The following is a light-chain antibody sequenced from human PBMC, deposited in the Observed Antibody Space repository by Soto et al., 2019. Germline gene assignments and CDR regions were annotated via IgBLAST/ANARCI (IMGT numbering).Light chain of an antibody. CDR2: DVS. CDR3: TSYRGSSSLEV. CDR1: SSDVGAYNY. V-gene: IGLV2-14*03. J-gene: IGLJ2*01. Sequence: QSALTQPASVSGSPGQSITISCTGTSSDVGAYNYVSWYQQHPGKAPKLIIYDVSNRPSGVSNRFSGSKSGNTASLIISGLQAEDEADYYCTSYRGSSSLEVFGGGTKLTVL.